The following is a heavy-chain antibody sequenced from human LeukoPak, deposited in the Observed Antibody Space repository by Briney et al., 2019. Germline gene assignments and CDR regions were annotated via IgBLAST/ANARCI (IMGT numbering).Heavy chain of an antibody. J-gene: IGHJ4*02. Sequence: GGSLRLSCAASGFTFSSYLMSWVRQAPGKGLEWVANIKQDGSEKYYVDSVKGRFTISRDNAKNSLYLQMNSLRAEDTAVYYCARTLEAAADFDYWGQGTLVTVSS. CDR2: IKQDGSEK. CDR3: ARTLEAAADFDY. V-gene: IGHV3-7*03. D-gene: IGHD6-13*01. CDR1: GFTFSSYL.